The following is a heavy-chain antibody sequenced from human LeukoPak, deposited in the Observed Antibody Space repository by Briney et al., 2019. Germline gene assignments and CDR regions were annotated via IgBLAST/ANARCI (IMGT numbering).Heavy chain of an antibody. CDR1: GYTFIGYY. V-gene: IGHV1-2*02. D-gene: IGHD3-10*01. Sequence: ASVKVSCKASGYTFIGYYMHWVRQAPGQGLEWMGWINPNSGGTNYAQKFQGRVTMTRDTSISTAYMELSRLRSDDTAVYYCGREREFRGEPQFSYYYYYMDVWGKGTTVTVSS. CDR2: INPNSGGT. CDR3: GREREFRGEPQFSYYYYYMDV. J-gene: IGHJ6*03.